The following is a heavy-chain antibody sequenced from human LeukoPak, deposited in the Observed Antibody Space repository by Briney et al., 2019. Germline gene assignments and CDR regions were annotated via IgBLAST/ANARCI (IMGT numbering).Heavy chain of an antibody. V-gene: IGHV4-39*07. J-gene: IGHJ4*02. CDR2: VYYRVTT. Sequence: SETLSLTCTVSGDSISNSDYYWGWVRQPPGKGLEWIGSVYYRVTTYYNPSLKSRVTISVDTSQNQFSLRLSSVTAADTALYYCVRDASDMALYYWGQGTLVTVSS. D-gene: IGHD5-18*01. CDR3: VRDASDMALYY. CDR1: GDSISNSDYY.